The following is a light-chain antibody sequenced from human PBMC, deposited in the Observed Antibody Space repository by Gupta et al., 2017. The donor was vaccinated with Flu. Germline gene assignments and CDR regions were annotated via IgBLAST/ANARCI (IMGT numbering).Light chain of an antibody. V-gene: IGLV1-51*02. Sequence: SSNIGNNYVSWYQQLPGTAPKLLIYEDNKRPSGIPDRFSGSNSDTSATLGITGLEAGDEADYYCGAWDSTCNVYVFGGGTKVTVL. CDR1: SSNIGNNY. CDR3: GAWDSTCNVYV. J-gene: IGLJ3*02. CDR2: EDN.